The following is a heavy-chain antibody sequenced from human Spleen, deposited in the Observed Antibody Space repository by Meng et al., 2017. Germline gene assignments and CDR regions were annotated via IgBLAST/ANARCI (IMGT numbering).Heavy chain of an antibody. V-gene: IGHV3-9*01. CDR3: AKGRPKPLSYFDYLLAGGMDV. CDR1: GFTFNDYA. Sequence: GGSLRLSCAASGFTFNDYAMHWVRQAPGKGLEWVSGISWNSGSRNYADSEKGRFTISRDDAEKSLYLQMNSLRAEDTALYYCAKGRPKPLSYFDYLLAGGMDVWGQGTTVTVSS. J-gene: IGHJ6*02. D-gene: IGHD3-9*01. CDR2: ISWNSGSR.